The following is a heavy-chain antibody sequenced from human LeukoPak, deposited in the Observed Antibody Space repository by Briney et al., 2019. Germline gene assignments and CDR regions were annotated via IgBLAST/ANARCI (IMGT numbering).Heavy chain of an antibody. V-gene: IGHV4-61*01. J-gene: IGHJ4*02. D-gene: IGHD1-26*01. CDR1: GGSVSSGSYY. Sequence: SETLSLTCTVSGGSVSSGSYYWSWIRQAPGKGLEWIGYMYYSGSTNYNPSLKSRVTISVDTSKNQFSLNLSSVTAADAAVYYCARVMVATTFYFDYWGQGTLVTVSS. CDR2: MYYSGST. CDR3: ARVMVATTFYFDY.